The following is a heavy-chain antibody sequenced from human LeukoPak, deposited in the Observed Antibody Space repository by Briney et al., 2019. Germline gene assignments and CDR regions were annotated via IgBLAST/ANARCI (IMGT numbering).Heavy chain of an antibody. Sequence: SETLSLTGTVSGDSISSFYWSWIRQAPGKGLECIGFIYINGDTSYNPSLKGRATLSLDTSKNQFSLRLTSVTAADTAVYYCAKTARTFASWGPGTLVTVSS. CDR2: IYINGDT. D-gene: IGHD1-7*01. CDR3: AKTARTFAS. CDR1: GDSISSFY. V-gene: IGHV4-4*09. J-gene: IGHJ5*02.